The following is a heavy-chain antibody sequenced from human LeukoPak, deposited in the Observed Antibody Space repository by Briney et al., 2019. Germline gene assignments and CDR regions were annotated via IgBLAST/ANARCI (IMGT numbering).Heavy chain of an antibody. CDR1: GGSISSSSYY. CDR3: ARLFGVVIISHYFDY. D-gene: IGHD3-3*01. J-gene: IGHJ4*02. Sequence: PSETLSLTCTVSGGSISSSSYYWGWVRQPPGKGLEWIESIYYSGSSYYNPSLKSRVTLSVDTSKNQFSLKLSSVTAADTAVYYCARLFGVVIISHYFDYWGQGTLVTVSS. V-gene: IGHV4-39*01. CDR2: IYYSGSS.